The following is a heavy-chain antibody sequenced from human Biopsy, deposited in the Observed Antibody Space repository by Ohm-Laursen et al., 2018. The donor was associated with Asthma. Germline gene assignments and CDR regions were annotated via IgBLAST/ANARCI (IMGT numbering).Heavy chain of an antibody. J-gene: IGHJ5*02. CDR1: GYTFIGCH. CDR3: ARGQKSAGDRWFDP. D-gene: IGHD6-13*01. Sequence: ASVKVSCQASGYTFIGCHIHWMRQAPGQGLGWMGRINPNSGGTNYAQKFQGRVTMTRDTSISTAYMEVSRLRSDDTAVYYCARGQKSAGDRWFDPWGQGTLVTVSS. CDR2: INPNSGGT. V-gene: IGHV1-2*06.